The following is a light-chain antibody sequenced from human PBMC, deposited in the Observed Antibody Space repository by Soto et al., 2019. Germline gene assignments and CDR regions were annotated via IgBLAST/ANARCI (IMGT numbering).Light chain of an antibody. V-gene: IGKV1-33*01. J-gene: IGKJ2*01. CDR2: DAS. CDR3: QQDENVPT. CDR1: QDITTF. Sequence: DIQLTQSPSSLSAYVGDSVTITCQASQDITTFLNWYHQRPGKAPKLLISDASALQTGVPSRFRGSGAGTHFSFTISRLQPEDIGTYFCQQDENVPTFGQGTKVEI.